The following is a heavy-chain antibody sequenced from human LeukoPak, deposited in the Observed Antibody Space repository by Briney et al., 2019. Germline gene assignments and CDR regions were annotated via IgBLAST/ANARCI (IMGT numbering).Heavy chain of an antibody. Sequence: TSETLSLTCTVSGGSISSYYWSWIRQPAGKGLEWIGRIYTSGSTNYNPSLKSRVTMPVDTSKNQFSLKLSSVTAADTAVYYCARDKMVRGEGYYGMDVWGQGTTVTVSS. CDR3: ARDKMVRGEGYYGMDV. CDR2: IYTSGST. D-gene: IGHD3-10*01. V-gene: IGHV4-4*07. J-gene: IGHJ6*02. CDR1: GGSISSYY.